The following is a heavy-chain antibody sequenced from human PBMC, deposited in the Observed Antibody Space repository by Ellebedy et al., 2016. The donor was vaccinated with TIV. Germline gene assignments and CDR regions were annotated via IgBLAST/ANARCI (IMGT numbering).Heavy chain of an antibody. CDR3: ARDTYYYYGMDV. V-gene: IGHV1-18*01. CDR1: GYTFTSYG. J-gene: IGHJ6*02. CDR2: ISAYNGNT. Sequence: ASVKVSXXASGYTFTSYGISWVRQAPGQGLEWMGWISAYNGNTNYAQKLQGRVTMTTDTSTSTAYMELRSLRSDDTAVYYCARDTYYYYGMDVWGQGTTVTVSS.